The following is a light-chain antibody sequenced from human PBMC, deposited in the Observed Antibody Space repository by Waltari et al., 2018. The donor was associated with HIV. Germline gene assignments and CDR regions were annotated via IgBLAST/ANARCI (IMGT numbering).Light chain of an antibody. CDR1: QTISSR. V-gene: IGKV1-5*03. Sequence: DIQMTQSPSTLSASVGTRVTITWRASQTISSRLAWYQQKPGKARRLFMSKASTLESGVPSTFSGSGSGTQFTLTISSLQPDDFATYYCQQYYSDPYTFGQGTKLEIK. J-gene: IGKJ2*01. CDR3: QQYYSDPYT. CDR2: KAS.